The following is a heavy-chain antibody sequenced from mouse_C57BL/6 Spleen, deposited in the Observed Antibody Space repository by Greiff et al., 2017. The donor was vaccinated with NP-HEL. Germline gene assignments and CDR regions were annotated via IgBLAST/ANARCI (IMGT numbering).Heavy chain of an antibody. CDR3: ARAYYSPYYAMDY. V-gene: IGHV1-64*01. CDR1: GYTFTSYW. J-gene: IGHJ4*01. D-gene: IGHD2-12*01. CDR2: IHPNSGST. Sequence: QVQLQQPGAELVKPGASVKLSCKASGYTFTSYWMHWVKQRPGQGLEWIGMIHPNSGSTNYNEKFKSKATLTVDKSSSTAYMQLSSLTSEDSAVYYCARAYYSPYYAMDYWGQGTSVTVSS.